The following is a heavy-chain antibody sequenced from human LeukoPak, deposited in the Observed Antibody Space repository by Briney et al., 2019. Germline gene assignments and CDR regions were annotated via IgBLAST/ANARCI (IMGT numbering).Heavy chain of an antibody. D-gene: IGHD6-13*01. CDR3: AKGGSSSWYAQFDY. J-gene: IGHJ4*02. CDR1: GFTFSSYA. CDR2: IRYDGSNK. V-gene: IGHV3-30*02. Sequence: GRSLRLSCAASGFTFSSYAMHWVRQAPGKGLEWVAFIRYDGSNKYYADSVKGRFTISRDNSKNTLYLQINSLRAEDTAVYYCAKGGSSSWYAQFDYWGQGTLVTVSS.